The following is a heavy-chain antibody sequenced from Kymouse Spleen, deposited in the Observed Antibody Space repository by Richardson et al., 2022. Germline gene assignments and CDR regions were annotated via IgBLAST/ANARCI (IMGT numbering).Heavy chain of an antibody. D-gene: IGHD6-6*01. CDR3: AGQYSSSSDYYYYYGMDV. CDR2: ISYDGSNK. V-gene: IGHV3-30*18. J-gene: IGHJ6*02. CDR1: GFTFSSYG. Sequence: QVQLVESGGGVVQPGRSLRLSCAASGFTFSSYGMHWVRQAPGKGLEWVAVISYDGSNKYYADSVKGRFTISRDNSKNTLYLQMNSLRAEDTAVYYCAGQYSSSSDYYYYYGMDVWGQGTTVTVSS.